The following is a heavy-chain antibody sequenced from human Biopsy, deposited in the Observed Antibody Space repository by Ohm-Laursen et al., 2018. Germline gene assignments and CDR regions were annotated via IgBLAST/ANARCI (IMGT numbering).Heavy chain of an antibody. V-gene: IGHV4-34*01. D-gene: IGHD3-22*01. CDR1: GESFNGYY. CDR3: VRGVDYYDPYHYYALDV. J-gene: IGHJ6*02. Sequence: SETLSLTCAAYGESFNGYYWSWIRQTPGKGLEWIGEINHSGRTNYNPSLKSRVTISVDTSKNQFSLKVRSVTAADTAVYYCVRGVDYYDPYHYYALDVWGQGKTVTVSS. CDR2: INHSGRT.